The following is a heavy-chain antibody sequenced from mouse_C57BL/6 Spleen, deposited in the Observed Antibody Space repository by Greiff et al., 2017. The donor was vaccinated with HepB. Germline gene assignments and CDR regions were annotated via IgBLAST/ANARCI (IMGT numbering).Heavy chain of an antibody. J-gene: IGHJ1*03. CDR1: GFTFSDYG. CDR3: ARGRLRRDWYFDV. CDR2: ISSGSSTI. V-gene: IGHV5-17*01. D-gene: IGHD2-4*01. Sequence: EVMLVESGGGLVKPGGSLKLSCAASGFTFSDYGMHWVRQAPEKGLEWVAYISSGSSTIYYADTVKGRFTIARDNAKNTLFLQMTSLRSEDTAMYYCARGRLRRDWYFDVWGTGTTVTVSS.